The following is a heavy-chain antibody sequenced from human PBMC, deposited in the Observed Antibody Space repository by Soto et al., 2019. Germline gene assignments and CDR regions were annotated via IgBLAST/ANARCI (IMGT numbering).Heavy chain of an antibody. Sequence: QVQLEQSGAEVKKPGSSVKVSCKASGGTLSDHGVAWLRQAPGQGLEWMGGTIPVYHTAKYAQKFQSRVTVTADKFTNIAYMELSSLRSEDTAFYFCARGVYGSGNYYTGPSAFDIWGQGTMVIVSS. J-gene: IGHJ3*02. CDR1: GGTLSDHG. D-gene: IGHD3-10*01. CDR2: TIPVYHTA. V-gene: IGHV1-69*06. CDR3: ARGVYGSGNYYTGPSAFDI.